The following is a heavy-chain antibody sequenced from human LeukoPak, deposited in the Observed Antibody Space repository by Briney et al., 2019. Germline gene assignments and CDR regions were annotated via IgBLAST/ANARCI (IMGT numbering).Heavy chain of an antibody. Sequence: GGSLRLSCAASGFTLSSYGMHWVRQAPGKGLEGVALISYDGSNKYYADSVKGRFTISRDNAKNTLYLQMNSLTTEDTAVYYCAKEVDTAIFLIDYWGQGTLVTVSS. CDR2: ISYDGSNK. J-gene: IGHJ4*02. CDR3: AKEVDTAIFLIDY. V-gene: IGHV3-30*18. CDR1: GFTLSSYG. D-gene: IGHD5-18*01.